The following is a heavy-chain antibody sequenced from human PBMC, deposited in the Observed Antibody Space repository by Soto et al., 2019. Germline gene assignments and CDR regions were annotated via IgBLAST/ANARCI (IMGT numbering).Heavy chain of an antibody. V-gene: IGHV4-59*01. CDR2: IYYSGST. D-gene: IGHD3-10*01. J-gene: IGHJ5*02. CDR3: ARVGYYGSGGNWFDP. CDR1: GGSISSYY. Sequence: PSETLSLTCTVSGGSISSYYWSWIRQPPGKGLEWIGYIYYSGSTNYNPSLKSRVTISVDTSKNQFSLKLSSVTAADTAVYYCARVGYYGSGGNWFDPWGQGTLVTVSS.